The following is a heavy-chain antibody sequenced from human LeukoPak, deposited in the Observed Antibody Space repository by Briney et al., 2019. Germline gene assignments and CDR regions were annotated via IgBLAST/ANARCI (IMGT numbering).Heavy chain of an antibody. CDR3: AKDLGAVAGTWSDY. CDR1: GFTFDDYG. D-gene: IGHD6-19*01. J-gene: IGHJ4*02. Sequence: RAGGSLRLSCAASGFTFDDYGMSWVRQAPGKGLEWVSGINWNGGSTGYADSVKGRFTISRDNAKNSLYLQMNSLRTEDTAVYYCAKDLGAVAGTWSDYWGQGTLVTVSS. CDR2: INWNGGST. V-gene: IGHV3-20*04.